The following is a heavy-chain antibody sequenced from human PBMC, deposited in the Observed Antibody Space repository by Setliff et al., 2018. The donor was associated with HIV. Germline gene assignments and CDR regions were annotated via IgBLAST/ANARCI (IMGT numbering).Heavy chain of an antibody. CDR3: ASGGHRLHDY. Sequence: SCTVSGGSISSSSYYWGWIRQPPGKGLEWIGTIYYSGGTYYKSSLKSRLIISLDTSKNQFSLNLRSVTAADTAVYFCASGGHRLHDYWGQGTLVTVSS. D-gene: IGHD1-26*01. J-gene: IGHJ4*02. V-gene: IGHV4-39*07. CDR1: GGSISSSSYY. CDR2: IYYSGGT.